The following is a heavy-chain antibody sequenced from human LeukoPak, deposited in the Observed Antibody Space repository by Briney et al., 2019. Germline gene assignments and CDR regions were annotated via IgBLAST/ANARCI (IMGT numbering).Heavy chain of an antibody. CDR3: ARDFGNDILTGYYPALLDY. J-gene: IGHJ4*02. V-gene: IGHV3-48*03. D-gene: IGHD3-9*01. Sequence: PGGSLRLSCAASGFTFSSYEMNWVRQAPGKGLEWVSYISSSGSTIYYADSVKGRFTISRDNAKNSLYLQMNSLRAEDTAVYYCARDFGNDILTGYYPALLDYWGQGTLVTVYS. CDR2: ISSSGSTI. CDR1: GFTFSSYE.